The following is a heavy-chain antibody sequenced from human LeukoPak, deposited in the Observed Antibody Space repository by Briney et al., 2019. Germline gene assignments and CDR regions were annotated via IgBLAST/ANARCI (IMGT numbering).Heavy chain of an antibody. CDR1: GGSVSSGSYY. V-gene: IGHV4-61*02. Sequence: SETLSLTCTVSGGSVSSGSYYWSWIRPPAGKGLEWIGRIYTSGSTNYNPSLKSRVTISVDTSKNQFSLKLSSVTAADTAVYYCARDYYGSGALLFDYWGQGTLVTVSS. CDR3: ARDYYGSGALLFDY. CDR2: IYTSGST. J-gene: IGHJ4*02. D-gene: IGHD3-10*01.